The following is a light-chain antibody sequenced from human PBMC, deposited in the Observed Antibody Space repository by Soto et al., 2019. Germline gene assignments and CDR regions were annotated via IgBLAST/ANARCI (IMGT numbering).Light chain of an antibody. CDR1: QSVGRY. CDR2: DAS. V-gene: IGKV3-11*01. J-gene: IGKJ2*01. CDR3: QQRSNWPPGYT. Sequence: EIVLTQSPATLSLSPGERATLSCRASQSVGRYLAWYQQKPGQAPRLLMYDASNRATGIPARFSGSGSGTDFTLTISSLDHEDFAVYYWQQRSNWPPGYTCGQGTKLEI.